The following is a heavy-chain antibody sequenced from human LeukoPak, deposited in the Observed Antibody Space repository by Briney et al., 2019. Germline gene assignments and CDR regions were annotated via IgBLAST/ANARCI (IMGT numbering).Heavy chain of an antibody. D-gene: IGHD2-2*01. Sequence: ASVKVSCKVSGYTLTELSMHWVRQAPGKGLEWMGGFDPEDGETIYAQKFQGRVTMTEDTSTDTAYMELRSLRSDDTAVYYCARDLGDCSSTSCYSWGQGTLVTVSS. CDR1: GYTLTELS. V-gene: IGHV1-24*01. CDR2: FDPEDGET. J-gene: IGHJ5*02. CDR3: ARDLGDCSSTSCYS.